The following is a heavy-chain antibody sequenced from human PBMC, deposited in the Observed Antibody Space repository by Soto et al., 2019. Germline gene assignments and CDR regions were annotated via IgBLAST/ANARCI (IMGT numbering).Heavy chain of an antibody. D-gene: IGHD3-16*01. CDR1: GDTFRSHG. J-gene: IGHJ6*02. V-gene: IGHV1-69*01. Sequence: QVQLVQSGAEVKKPGSSVKVSCKASGDTFRSHGISWVRQAPGQGLEWMAGIIPILGTTNYGQKFQDRVTIIADESTSTGYMELGSVRTGDTAVYYCARVGVMVSKYDDCYAMDVWGQVTTVTASS. CDR3: ARVGVMVSKYDDCYAMDV. CDR2: IIPILGTT.